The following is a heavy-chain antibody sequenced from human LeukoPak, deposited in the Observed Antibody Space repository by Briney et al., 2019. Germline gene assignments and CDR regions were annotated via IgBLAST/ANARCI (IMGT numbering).Heavy chain of an antibody. D-gene: IGHD6-13*01. Sequence: GGSLRLSCAVSGFTFDDYAMHWVRQAPGQGLAWVSGISWNSGSIGHADSVKGRFTISRDNAKNSLYLQMNSLRAEDMALYYCAKDMAAAGTGSFDYWGQGTLVTVSS. CDR1: GFTFDDYA. CDR2: ISWNSGSI. J-gene: IGHJ4*02. CDR3: AKDMAAAGTGSFDY. V-gene: IGHV3-9*03.